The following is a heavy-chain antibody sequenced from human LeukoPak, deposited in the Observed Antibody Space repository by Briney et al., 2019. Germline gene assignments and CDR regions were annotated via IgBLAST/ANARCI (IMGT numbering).Heavy chain of an antibody. CDR2: INDRGIT. J-gene: IGHJ4*02. D-gene: IGHD4-23*01. CDR3: ARDPTTVVTVPYYFDD. CDR1: GGSFSGYY. Sequence: SETLSLTCAVSGGSFSGYYWNWIRQPPGKGLEWIGEINDRGITNYNPSLKSRLTISVDTSKNRFSLTLRSVTAADTAVYYCARDPTTVVTVPYYFDDWGQGTLVTVSS. V-gene: IGHV4-34*01.